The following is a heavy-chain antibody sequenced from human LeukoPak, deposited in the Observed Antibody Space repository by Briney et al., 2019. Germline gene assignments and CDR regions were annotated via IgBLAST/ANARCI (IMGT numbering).Heavy chain of an antibody. D-gene: IGHD3-22*01. Sequence: SETLSLTCTVSGGSISSPLYFWSWLRQPAGKGLEWIGRIYSSGSTTYNPSLENRVSMSVDTSKNQFSLKLSSVTAADTAVYYCAREPYYYDTSRYYSPLDYWGQGTLVTVSS. J-gene: IGHJ4*02. CDR1: GGSISSPLYF. CDR3: AREPYYYDTSRYYSPLDY. CDR2: IYSSGST. V-gene: IGHV4-61*02.